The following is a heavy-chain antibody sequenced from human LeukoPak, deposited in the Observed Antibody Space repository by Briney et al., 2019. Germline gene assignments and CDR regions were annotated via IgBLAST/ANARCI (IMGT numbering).Heavy chain of an antibody. D-gene: IGHD6-19*01. J-gene: IGHJ3*02. Sequence: PSETLSLTCTVSGGSISSYYWSWIRQPPGKGLEWIGYIYYSGSTNYNPSLKSRVTISVDTSKNQFSLKLSSVTAADRAVYYCASKIAVAGTGDAFDIWGQGTMVTVSS. V-gene: IGHV4-59*01. CDR3: ASKIAVAGTGDAFDI. CDR1: GGSISSYY. CDR2: IYYSGST.